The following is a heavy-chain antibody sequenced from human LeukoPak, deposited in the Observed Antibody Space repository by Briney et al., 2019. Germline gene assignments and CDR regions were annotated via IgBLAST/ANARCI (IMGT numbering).Heavy chain of an antibody. CDR2: ISGSGGST. CDR1: GFTFSSYA. Sequence: GGSLRLSCAASGFTFSSYAMSWVRQAPGKGLELVSAISGSGGSTYYADSVKGRFTISRDNSKNTLYLQMNSLRAEDTAVYYCAKDLSGYSSSSACSYWGQGTLVTVSS. J-gene: IGHJ4*02. V-gene: IGHV3-23*01. D-gene: IGHD6-6*01. CDR3: AKDLSGYSSSSACSY.